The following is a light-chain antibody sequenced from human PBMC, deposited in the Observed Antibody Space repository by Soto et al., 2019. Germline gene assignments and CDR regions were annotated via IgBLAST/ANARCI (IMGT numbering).Light chain of an antibody. V-gene: IGLV2-11*01. CDR3: GSYGAYSV. J-gene: IGLJ1*01. CDR2: DVN. Sequence: QSALTQPRSVSGSPGQSVAISCTGTSNDVGAHNYVSWYQQHPGKAPKLMIYDVNKRPSGVPDRFSGSKSGNTASLTISGLQPEDEADYYCGSYGAYSVFGTGTKLTV. CDR1: SNDVGAHNY.